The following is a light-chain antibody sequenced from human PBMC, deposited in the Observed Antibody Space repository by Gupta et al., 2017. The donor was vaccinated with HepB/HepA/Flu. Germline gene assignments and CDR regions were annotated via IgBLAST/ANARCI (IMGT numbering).Light chain of an antibody. V-gene: IGLV2-14*03. Sequence: SALTQPASVSGSPGQSVTISCTGTSSNIGRYNYVSWYQQHPGKVPRLIIYDVSDRPSGVSSRFSGSKSGNSASLTISGLQAEDEADYYCSSFTTFGPVEGLFGGGTKLTVL. CDR3: SSFTTFGPVEGL. CDR1: SSNIGRYNY. CDR2: DVS. J-gene: IGLJ2*01.